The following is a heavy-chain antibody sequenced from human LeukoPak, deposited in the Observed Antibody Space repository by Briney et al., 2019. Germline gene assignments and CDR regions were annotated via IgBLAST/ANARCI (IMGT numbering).Heavy chain of an antibody. CDR1: GFTFSSYG. D-gene: IGHD2-15*01. CDR2: ISWNSGSI. J-gene: IGHJ4*02. CDR3: AKALYRYCSGGSCYSDY. Sequence: GGSLRLSCAASGFTFSSYGMHWVSQAPGKGLEWVSGISWNSGSIGYADSVKGRFTISRDNAKNSLYLQMNSLRAEDTALYYCAKALYRYCSGGSCYSDYWGQGTLVTVSS. V-gene: IGHV3-9*01.